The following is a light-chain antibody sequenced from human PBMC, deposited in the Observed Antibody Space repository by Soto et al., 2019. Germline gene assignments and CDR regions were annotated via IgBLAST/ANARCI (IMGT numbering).Light chain of an antibody. CDR2: GAS. CDR3: QQYGTSLLT. V-gene: IGKV3-20*01. CDR1: HSVSSSY. Sequence: EIVLTQSPGTLSLSPGERATLSCRASHSVSSSYFAWYQQKPGQAPRLLIYGASSRATGIPDRFSGSGCGTDFTLTISRLEPEEFAFYYCQQYGTSLLTFGGGTKVEIK. J-gene: IGKJ4*01.